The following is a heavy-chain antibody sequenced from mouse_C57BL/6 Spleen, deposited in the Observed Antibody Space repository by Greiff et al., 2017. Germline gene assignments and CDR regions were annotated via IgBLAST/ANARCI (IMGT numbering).Heavy chain of an antibody. Sequence: VKLVESGAELVKPGASVKISCKASGYAFSSYWMNWVQQRPGKGLEWIGQIYPGDGDTNYNGKFKGKATLTADKSSSTAYMQLSSLTSEDSAVYFCARSNYYGTLDYFDYWGQGTTLTVSS. CDR1: GYAFSSYW. V-gene: IGHV1-80*01. D-gene: IGHD1-1*01. CDR3: ARSNYYGTLDYFDY. J-gene: IGHJ2*01. CDR2: IYPGDGDT.